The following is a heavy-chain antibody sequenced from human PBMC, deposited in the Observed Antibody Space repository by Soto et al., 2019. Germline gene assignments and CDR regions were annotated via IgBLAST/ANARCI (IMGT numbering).Heavy chain of an antibody. Sequence: QVQLVQSGAEVKKPGASVKVSCKASGYTFTSYGISWVRQAPGQGLEWMGWISAYNGNTNYAQKLQGRVTMTTDTATSTAYMELRSLRSDDTAVYYCARVPYSNSFEGGGMDVWGQGTTVTVSS. V-gene: IGHV1-18*01. CDR2: ISAYNGNT. D-gene: IGHD4-4*01. CDR1: GYTFTSYG. J-gene: IGHJ6*02. CDR3: ARVPYSNSFEGGGMDV.